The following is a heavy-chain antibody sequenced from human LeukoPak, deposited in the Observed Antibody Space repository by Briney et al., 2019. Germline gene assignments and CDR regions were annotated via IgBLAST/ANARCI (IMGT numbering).Heavy chain of an antibody. CDR1: GFTFSSRE. V-gene: IGHV3-48*03. CDR2: ISSSGSTI. Sequence: GGSLRLSCAASGFTFSSREMNWVSQAPGKGLQWVSYISSSGSTIYYADSVKGRFTISRDNAKNSLYLQMNSLRAEDTAVYYCASIGSLVYYYYGMDLWGQGTTVTVSS. CDR3: ASIGSLVYYYYGMDL. D-gene: IGHD3-10*01. J-gene: IGHJ6*02.